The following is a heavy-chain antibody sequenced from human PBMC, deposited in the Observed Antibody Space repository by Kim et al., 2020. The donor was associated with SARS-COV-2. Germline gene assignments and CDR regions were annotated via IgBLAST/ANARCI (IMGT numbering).Heavy chain of an antibody. J-gene: IGHJ6*02. D-gene: IGHD3-3*01. V-gene: IGHV1-18*04. CDR2: ISAYNGNT. CDR1: GYTFTSYG. Sequence: AAVKGPCKAAGYTFTSYGISWVRQAPGQGLEWMGWISAYNGNTNYAQKLQGRVTMTTDTSTSTAYMELRSLRSDDTAVYYCARDFFGSRGYYDFWSALNPTDPHTIYGMDVWGQGTTVTVSS. CDR3: ARDFFGSRGYYDFWSALNPTDPHTIYGMDV.